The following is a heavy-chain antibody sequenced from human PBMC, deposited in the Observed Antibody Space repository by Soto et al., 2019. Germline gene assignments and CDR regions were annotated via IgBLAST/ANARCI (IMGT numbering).Heavy chain of an antibody. J-gene: IGHJ4*02. CDR1: GGSISSYY. D-gene: IGHD4-17*01. CDR3: ARERANFGDLEY. CDR2: IYTSGTT. Sequence: SETLSLTCTVSGGSISSYYWTWIRQPAGKGLEWIGRIYTSGTTNYNPSLRSRVTMSVDTSKSQFSLRLSSVTAADTALYYCARERANFGDLEYWGQGALVTV. V-gene: IGHV4-4*07.